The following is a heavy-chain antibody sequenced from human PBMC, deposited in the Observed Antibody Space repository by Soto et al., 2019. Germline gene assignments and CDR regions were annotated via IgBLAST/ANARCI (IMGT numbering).Heavy chain of an antibody. Sequence: DVQLVESGGDLVQPGGSLRLSCAASGFSFSSYWMTWVRQAPGKGLEWVANIKQDGREKYYVASVKGRFTISRDNGNNLLFLQIDSLTPDDTAVYYCAGDGARNGDYNGWLDPWGQGTLVTVSS. CDR3: AGDGARNGDYNGWLDP. V-gene: IGHV3-7*03. J-gene: IGHJ5*02. CDR1: GFSFSSYW. CDR2: IKQDGREK. D-gene: IGHD3-9*01.